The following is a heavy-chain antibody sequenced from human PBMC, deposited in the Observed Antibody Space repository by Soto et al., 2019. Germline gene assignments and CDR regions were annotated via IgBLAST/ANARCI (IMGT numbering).Heavy chain of an antibody. V-gene: IGHV4-34*01. CDR3: ARGALTVANWFDP. Sequence: PSETLSLTCAVYGGSFSGYYWSWIRQPPGKGLEWIGEINHSGSTNYNPSLKSRVTISVDTSKNQFSLKLSSVTAADTAVYYCARGALTVANWFDPWGQGTQVTVSS. J-gene: IGHJ5*02. CDR1: GGSFSGYY. D-gene: IGHD6-19*01. CDR2: INHSGST.